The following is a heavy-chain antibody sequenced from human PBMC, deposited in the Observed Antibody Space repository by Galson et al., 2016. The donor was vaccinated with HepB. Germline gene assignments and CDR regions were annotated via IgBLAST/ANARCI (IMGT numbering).Heavy chain of an antibody. D-gene: IGHD6-13*01. J-gene: IGHJ4*02. CDR2: INAYNGHT. V-gene: IGHV1-18*01. CDR1: GGTFSNYA. Sequence: SVKVSCKASGGTFSNYAISWVRQAPGQRLEWMGWINAYNGHTNYAQKLQDRVTMTTDTSTSTAYMELRSLRSDDTAVYYCARCGTTWSFDFWGQGTLVTVSS. CDR3: ARCGTTWSFDF.